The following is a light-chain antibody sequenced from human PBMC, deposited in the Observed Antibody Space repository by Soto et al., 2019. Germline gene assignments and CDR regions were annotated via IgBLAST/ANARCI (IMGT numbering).Light chain of an antibody. J-gene: IGLJ2*01. CDR3: AAWDDSLNGYVV. CDR2: SNN. V-gene: IGLV1-44*01. Sequence: QSVLTQPPSASGTPGQRVTISCSGSSSNIGSNTVNWYQQLPGTAPKLLIYSNNQRPSGVPDRFSGSKSGTSASLAISGLQSEDEADYYCAAWDDSLNGYVVFGGGTQLTV. CDR1: SSNIGSNT.